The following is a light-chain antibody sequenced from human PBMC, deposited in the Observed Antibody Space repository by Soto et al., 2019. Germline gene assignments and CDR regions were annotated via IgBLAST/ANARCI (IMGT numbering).Light chain of an antibody. CDR2: GAS. CDR3: QQYGSSPG. CDR1: QSVSSSY. J-gene: IGKJ4*01. V-gene: IGKV3-20*01. Sequence: EIVLTQSPGTLSLSPGERATLSCRASQSVSSSYLAWYQQKPGQAPRLLIYGASSRATGIPDRFSGSGSGTEFNLTISRLEPEDFAVYYCQQYGSSPGFGGGTKVEIK.